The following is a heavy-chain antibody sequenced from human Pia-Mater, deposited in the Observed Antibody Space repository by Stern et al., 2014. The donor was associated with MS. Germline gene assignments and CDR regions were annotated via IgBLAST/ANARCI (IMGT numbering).Heavy chain of an antibody. Sequence: VQLVESGAEVKKPGSSVKISCKASGGTFNVYAINWLRQAPGQGLEWMGGIIPIIGTANYAQKFQGRVTITADESTRTSSMQLSSLRSDDTAVYYCARDGRHTDNYGLDVWGQGTTVTVSS. D-gene: IGHD3-9*01. CDR3: ARDGRHTDNYGLDV. CDR2: IIPIIGTA. J-gene: IGHJ6*02. CDR1: GGTFNVYA. V-gene: IGHV1-69*01.